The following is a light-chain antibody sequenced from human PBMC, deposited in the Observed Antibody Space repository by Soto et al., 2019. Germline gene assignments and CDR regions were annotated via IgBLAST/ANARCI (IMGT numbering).Light chain of an antibody. J-gene: IGKJ4*01. CDR2: DAF. CDR1: QSLSSW. Sequence: DIQMTQSPSTLSASVGDRVTITCRASQSLSSWLAWYQQKPVKAPKLIIYDAFSLESGVPSRFSGSGYVTEFTLTISSLQPDDFATYYCQQYNSYPLTFGGGTKVEI. CDR3: QQYNSYPLT. V-gene: IGKV1-5*01.